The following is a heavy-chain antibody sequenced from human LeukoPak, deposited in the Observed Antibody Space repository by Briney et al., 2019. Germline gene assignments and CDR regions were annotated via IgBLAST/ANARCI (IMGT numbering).Heavy chain of an antibody. CDR2: IRYDGSNK. J-gene: IGHJ6*04. CDR1: GFTFSSYG. CDR3: AKHRYCSSTSCYRVMDV. Sequence: PGGSLRLSCAASGFTFSSYGMHWVRQAPGKGLEWVAFIRYDGSNKYYADSVKGRFTISRDNSKNMLYLQMDSLRAEDTAVYYCAKHRYCSSTSCYRVMDVWGKGTTVTVSS. D-gene: IGHD2-2*02. V-gene: IGHV3-30*02.